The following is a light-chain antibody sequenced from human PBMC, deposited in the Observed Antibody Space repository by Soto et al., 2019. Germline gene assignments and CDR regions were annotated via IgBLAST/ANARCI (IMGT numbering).Light chain of an antibody. Sequence: DIQMTQSPSSLSASVGDRVTMSYRASRNIYTFVNWYQQIPGKAPRLVFSSAYILQSGDPSRFSGSGSATDFTITINNLQPEDFATYYCQQTYSALYTFGQGTDLEIK. V-gene: IGKV1-39*01. CDR1: RNIYTF. CDR2: SAY. J-gene: IGKJ2*01. CDR3: QQTYSALYT.